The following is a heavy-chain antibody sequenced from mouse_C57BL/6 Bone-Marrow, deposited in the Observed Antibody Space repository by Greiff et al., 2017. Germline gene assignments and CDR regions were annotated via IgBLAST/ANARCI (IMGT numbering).Heavy chain of an antibody. CDR1: GYTFTSYW. CDR3: ARSPGTSY. CDR2: IDPSDSYT. Sequence: QVQLQQPGAELVRPGTSVKLSCKASGYTFTSYWMHWVKQRPGQGLEWIGVIDPSDSYTNYNQKFKGKATFTVDTSSSTAYMQLSSLTSEDSAVYYCARSPGTSYWGQGTTLTVSS. V-gene: IGHV1-59*01. D-gene: IGHD3-3*01. J-gene: IGHJ2*01.